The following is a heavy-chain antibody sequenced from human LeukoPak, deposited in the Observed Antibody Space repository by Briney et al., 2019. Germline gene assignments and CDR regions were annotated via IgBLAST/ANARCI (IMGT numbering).Heavy chain of an antibody. Sequence: PGGSLRLSCAASGFTVSSNYMSWVRQAPGKGLEWVSVIYSGGSTYYADSVKGRFTISRDNSKNTLYLQMNSLRAEDTAVYYCARYGGIAVAGTFDYWGQGTLVTVSS. J-gene: IGHJ4*02. D-gene: IGHD6-19*01. V-gene: IGHV3-66*01. CDR1: GFTVSSNY. CDR3: ARYGGIAVAGTFDY. CDR2: IYSGGST.